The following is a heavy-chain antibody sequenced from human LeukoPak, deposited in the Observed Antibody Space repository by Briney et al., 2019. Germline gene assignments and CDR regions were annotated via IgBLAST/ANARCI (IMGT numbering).Heavy chain of an antibody. V-gene: IGHV3-30-3*01. J-gene: IGHJ6*03. CDR2: ISYDGSSK. D-gene: IGHD3-10*01. CDR1: GFTFTSYA. CDR3: ARSDAGTAYYYSMDA. Sequence: GGSLRLSCAASGFTFTSYAMHWVRQAPGRGLEWLAAISYDGSSKYYADSVKGRFTVSRDNSKNTLYLQMSSLRPEDTAVYFCARSDAGTAYYYSMDAWGKGTTVAVSS.